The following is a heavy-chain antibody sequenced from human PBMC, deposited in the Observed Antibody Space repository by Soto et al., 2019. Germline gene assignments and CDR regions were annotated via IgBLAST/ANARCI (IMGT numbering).Heavy chain of an antibody. CDR3: ARGYRQSGYSSSWVFDY. CDR2: MYYSGST. Sequence: QVQLRESGPGLVKPSQTLSLTCTVSGGSINSGGYYWNWIRHHPGKGLEWIGYMYYSGSTYYNPFLGSRVILTAGESENHFSLKLGSVTAADTDVYFCARGYRQSGYSSSWVFDYWGQGTLVNVSS. V-gene: IGHV4-31*03. J-gene: IGHJ4*02. CDR1: GGSINSGGYY. D-gene: IGHD6-13*01.